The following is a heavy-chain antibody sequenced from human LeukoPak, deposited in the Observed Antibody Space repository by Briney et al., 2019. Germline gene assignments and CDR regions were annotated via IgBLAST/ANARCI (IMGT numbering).Heavy chain of an antibody. CDR3: ASPNSSSWYLGY. J-gene: IGHJ4*02. V-gene: IGHV4-39*07. Sequence: SETLSLTCTVSGGSISSGDYYWSWIRQPPGKGLEWIGEINHSGSTNYNPSLKSRVTISVDTSKNQFSLKLSSVTAADTAVYYCASPNSSSWYLGYWGQGTLVTVSS. CDR2: INHSGST. CDR1: GGSISSGDYY. D-gene: IGHD6-13*01.